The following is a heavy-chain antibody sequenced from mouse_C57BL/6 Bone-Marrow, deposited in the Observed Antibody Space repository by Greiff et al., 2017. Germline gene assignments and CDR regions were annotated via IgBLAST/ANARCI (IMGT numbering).Heavy chain of an antibody. Sequence: VQLQQSGAELMKPGASVKLSCKATGYTFTGYWIEWVKQRPGHGLEWIGEILPGSGSTNYNEKFKGKATFTADTSSNPAYMQLSSLTTEDSAIYFCARNDSYYGNAMDYWGQGTSVTVSS. D-gene: IGHD2-3*01. CDR1: GYTFTGYW. CDR2: ILPGSGST. J-gene: IGHJ4*01. V-gene: IGHV1-9*01. CDR3: ARNDSYYGNAMDY.